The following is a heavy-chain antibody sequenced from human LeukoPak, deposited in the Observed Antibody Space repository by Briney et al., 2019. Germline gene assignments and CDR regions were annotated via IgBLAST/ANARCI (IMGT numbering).Heavy chain of an antibody. J-gene: IGHJ2*01. V-gene: IGHV1-18*01. Sequence: GASVKVSCKASGYTFTSYGINWVRQAPGQGLEWMGWISAYNGNTNYAQKLQGRVTMTTDTSTSTAYMEVRSLRSDDTAVYYCARLLSGVDWYFDLWGRGTLVTVSS. CDR2: ISAYNGNT. CDR1: GYTFTSYG. D-gene: IGHD1-26*01. CDR3: ARLLSGVDWYFDL.